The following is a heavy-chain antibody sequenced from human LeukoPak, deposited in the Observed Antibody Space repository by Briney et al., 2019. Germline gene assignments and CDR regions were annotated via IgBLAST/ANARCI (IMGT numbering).Heavy chain of an antibody. CDR1: GGSISSYY. J-gene: IGHJ3*02. Sequence: PSETLSLTCTVSGGSISSYYWSWIRQPAGKGLEWIGRIYTSGSTNYNPSLKSRVTISVDTSKNQFFLKLSSVTAADTAVYYCARDGYNARGAFDIWGQGTMVTVSS. V-gene: IGHV4-4*07. D-gene: IGHD5-24*01. CDR2: IYTSGST. CDR3: ARDGYNARGAFDI.